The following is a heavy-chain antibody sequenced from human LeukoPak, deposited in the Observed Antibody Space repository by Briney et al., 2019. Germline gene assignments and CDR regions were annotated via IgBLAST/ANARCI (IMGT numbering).Heavy chain of an antibody. D-gene: IGHD5-12*01. J-gene: IGHJ4*02. Sequence: ASVKVSCKASGYTFTSYDINWVRQATGQGLEWMGWMNPNSGNTGYAQKFQGRVTITRNTSISTAYMELSSLRSEDTAVYYCARGLLDSGYDFDYWGQGTLVTVSS. CDR2: MNPNSGNT. CDR1: GYTFTSYD. V-gene: IGHV1-8*03. CDR3: ARGLLDSGYDFDY.